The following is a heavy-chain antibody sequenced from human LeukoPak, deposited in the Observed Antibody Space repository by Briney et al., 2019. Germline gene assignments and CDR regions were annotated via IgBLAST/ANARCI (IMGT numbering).Heavy chain of an antibody. CDR2: IKQDRTDK. J-gene: IGHJ4*02. CDR3: ARARRDLWSGYYGD. CDR1: GFTFSTYW. Sequence: GSLRLSCAGSGFTFSTYWMSWVRQAPGKGLDWVANIKQDRTDKYYVDSVKGRFTISRDNAKNLLYLQMNSLRAEDTAVYYCARARRDLWSGYYGDWGQGTLVTVSS. V-gene: IGHV3-7*01. D-gene: IGHD3-3*01.